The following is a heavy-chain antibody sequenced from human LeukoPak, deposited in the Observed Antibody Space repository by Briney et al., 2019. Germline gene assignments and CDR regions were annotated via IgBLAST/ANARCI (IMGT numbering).Heavy chain of an antibody. CDR1: GFTFSSYA. V-gene: IGHV3-23*01. Sequence: PGGSLRLSCAASGFTFSSYAMSSVRQAPGKGLEWVSAISGSGGSTYYADSVKGRFTISRDNSKNTLYLQMNSLRAEDTAVYYCARSWYRGDAFDIWGQGTMVTVSS. J-gene: IGHJ3*02. D-gene: IGHD6-13*01. CDR2: ISGSGGST. CDR3: ARSWYRGDAFDI.